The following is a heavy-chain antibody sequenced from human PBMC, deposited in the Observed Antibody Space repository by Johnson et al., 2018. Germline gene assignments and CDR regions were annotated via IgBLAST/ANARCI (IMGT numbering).Heavy chain of an antibody. Sequence: VQLLESGGGLVQPGGSLRLSCAASGFTFSSYDMHWVRQATGKGLEWVSAIGTAGDTYYPGSVKGRFTISRENAKNSLYLQMNSLRAGDTAVYYCARGPDGVNWDNYYGMDVWGQGTTVTVSS. V-gene: IGHV3-13*01. D-gene: IGHD1-26*01. CDR1: GFTFSSYD. CDR3: ARGPDGVNWDNYYGMDV. J-gene: IGHJ6*02. CDR2: IGTAGDT.